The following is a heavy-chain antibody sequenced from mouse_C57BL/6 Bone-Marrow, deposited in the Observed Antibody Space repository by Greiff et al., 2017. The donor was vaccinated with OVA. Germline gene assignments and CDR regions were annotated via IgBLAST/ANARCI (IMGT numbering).Heavy chain of an antibody. Sequence: VKLMESGPGLVQPSQSLSITCTVSGFSLTSYGVHWVRQSPGKGLEWLGVIWRGGSTDYNAAFMSRLSITKDNSKSQVFFKMNSLQADDTAIYYCAKTDYDGYYAFAYWGQGTLVTVSA. V-gene: IGHV2-5*01. CDR1: GFSLTSYG. J-gene: IGHJ3*01. CDR3: AKTDYDGYYAFAY. CDR2: IWRGGST. D-gene: IGHD2-3*01.